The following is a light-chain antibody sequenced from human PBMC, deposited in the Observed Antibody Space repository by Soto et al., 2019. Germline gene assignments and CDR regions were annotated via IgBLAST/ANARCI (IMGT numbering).Light chain of an antibody. V-gene: IGKV1-33*01. CDR3: QQYDDFQQT. CDR2: DAS. CDR1: QDIRKH. Sequence: EIQMTQSPSSLSASVGDRVTITCQASQDIRKHLAWYQQIPGKAPKLLISDASDLQTGDPSRFSGRGSGADYSFSISSLQPEDVGTYFCQQYDDFQQTFGQGTRVDIK. J-gene: IGKJ1*01.